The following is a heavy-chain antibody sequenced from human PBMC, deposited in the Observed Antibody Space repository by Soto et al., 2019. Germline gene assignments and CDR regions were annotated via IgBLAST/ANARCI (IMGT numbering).Heavy chain of an antibody. J-gene: IGHJ4*02. D-gene: IGHD5-12*01. Sequence: EVQLVESGGGLVQPGGSLRLSCAASGFTFNNYEMNWVRQAPGKGLEWISYISSSGSRIYYADSVKGRFTISRDNAKNSLYLQMNSLRAEDTAVYYCAKDERVDYDYKRAFDYWGQGSLVTVSS. CDR3: AKDERVDYDYKRAFDY. CDR2: ISSSGSRI. V-gene: IGHV3-48*03. CDR1: GFTFNNYE.